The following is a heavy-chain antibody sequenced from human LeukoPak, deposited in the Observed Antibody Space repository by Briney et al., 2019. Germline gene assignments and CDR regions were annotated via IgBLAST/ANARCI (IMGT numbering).Heavy chain of an antibody. D-gene: IGHD2/OR15-2a*01. CDR3: ARGTEYGWLDP. J-gene: IGHJ5*02. CDR1: GFIFSSCW. V-gene: IGHV3-7*01. Sequence: GGSLRLSCAASGFIFSSCWMGWVRQAPGKGLEWVANIKQDGSEIYYVDSVKGRFTISRDNAKNSLYLQMNSLRAEDTAVYYCARGTEYGWLDPWGQGTLVTVSS. CDR2: IKQDGSEI.